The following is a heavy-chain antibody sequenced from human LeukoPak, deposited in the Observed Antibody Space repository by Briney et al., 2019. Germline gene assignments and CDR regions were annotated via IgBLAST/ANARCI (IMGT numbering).Heavy chain of an antibody. J-gene: IGHJ4*02. D-gene: IGHD6-6*01. Sequence: PGGSLRLSCAASGFTFSSYAMHWVRQAPGKGLEWVAVISYDGSNKYYADSVKGRFTISRDNSKNTLYLQTNSLRAEDTAVYYCARYSSSSGILDYWGQGTLVTVSS. CDR1: GFTFSSYA. CDR3: ARYSSSSGILDY. CDR2: ISYDGSNK. V-gene: IGHV3-30-3*01.